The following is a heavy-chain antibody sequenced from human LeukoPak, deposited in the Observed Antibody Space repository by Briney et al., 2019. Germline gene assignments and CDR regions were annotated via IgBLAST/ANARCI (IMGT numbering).Heavy chain of an antibody. CDR2: INAGNGNT. Sequence: GASVKVSCKASGYTFTSYAMHWVRQAPGQRLEWMGWINAGNGNTKYPQKFQGRVTITRDTSASTAYMELSSLRSEDTAVYYCASTLYSSGWYYFDYWGQGTLVTVSS. CDR1: GYTFTSYA. D-gene: IGHD6-19*01. CDR3: ASTLYSSGWYYFDY. J-gene: IGHJ4*02. V-gene: IGHV1-3*01.